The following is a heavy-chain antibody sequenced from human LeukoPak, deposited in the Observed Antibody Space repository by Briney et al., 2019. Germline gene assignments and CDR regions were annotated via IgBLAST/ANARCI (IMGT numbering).Heavy chain of an antibody. CDR3: TTLPGYQLLFSLDREYFQH. J-gene: IGHJ1*01. D-gene: IGHD2-2*01. Sequence: GGSLRLSCAASGFTFSNAWMSWVRQAPGKGLEWVGRIKSKTDGGTTDYAAPVKGRFTISRDDSKNTLYLQMNSLKTEDTAVYYCTTLPGYQLLFSLDREYFQHWGQGTLVTVSS. V-gene: IGHV3-15*01. CDR1: GFTFSNAW. CDR2: IKSKTDGGTT.